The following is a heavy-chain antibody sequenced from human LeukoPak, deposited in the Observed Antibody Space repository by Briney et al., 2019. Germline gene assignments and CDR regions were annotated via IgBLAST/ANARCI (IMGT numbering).Heavy chain of an antibody. CDR2: IYYSGST. D-gene: IGHD3-3*01. CDR3: ARQGLRFLEWLRVYYFDY. Sequence: PSETLSLTCTVSGGSISSSSYYWGWIRRPPGKGLEWIGSIYYSGSTYYNPSLKSRVTISVDTSKNQFSLKLSSVTAADTAVYYCARQGLRFLEWLRVYYFDYWGQGTLVTVSS. J-gene: IGHJ4*02. V-gene: IGHV4-39*01. CDR1: GGSISSSSYY.